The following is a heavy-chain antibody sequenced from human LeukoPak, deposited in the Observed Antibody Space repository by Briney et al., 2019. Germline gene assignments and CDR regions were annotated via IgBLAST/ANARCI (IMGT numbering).Heavy chain of an antibody. CDR3: ARGDDILTGYFRGFDY. Sequence: ASVKVSCKASGYTFTSYGISWVRQAPGQGLEWMGWMSAYNINTNYAQNFQGRVMMTTDTSRTTAYMELRSLSSDDTAVYFCARGDDILTGYFRGFDYWGQGTLVTVSS. V-gene: IGHV1-18*01. J-gene: IGHJ4*02. CDR2: MSAYNINT. CDR1: GYTFTSYG. D-gene: IGHD3-9*01.